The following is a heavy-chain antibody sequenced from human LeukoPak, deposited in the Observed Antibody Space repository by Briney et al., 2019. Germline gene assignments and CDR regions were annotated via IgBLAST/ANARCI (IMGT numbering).Heavy chain of an antibody. D-gene: IGHD2-15*01. Sequence: GESLKISCKGSGYSFTNNWIGWVRQMPGKGLEWMGITYPGDSNTRYSPSFQGQVTISADKSISSAYLQWSSLKASDTAMYYCVRSPACSSGTCYPNWFDPWGQGTLVTVSS. V-gene: IGHV5-51*01. J-gene: IGHJ5*02. CDR2: TYPGDSNT. CDR1: GYSFTNNW. CDR3: VRSPACSSGTCYPNWFDP.